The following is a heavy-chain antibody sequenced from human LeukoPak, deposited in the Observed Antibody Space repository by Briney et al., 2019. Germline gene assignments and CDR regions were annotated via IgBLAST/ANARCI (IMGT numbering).Heavy chain of an antibody. J-gene: IGHJ4*02. CDR2: INPGGGT. V-gene: IGHV4-34*01. Sequence: SETLSLTCGVYGGSLSNYYWSWIRQSPGKGLEWIGEINPGGGTNYNPSLKSRVTMSVDMSKNQFSLKLSSVTAADTAVYYCAKSYSGSQGDYFDYWGQGTLVTVSS. CDR1: GGSLSNYY. CDR3: AKSYSGSQGDYFDY. D-gene: IGHD1-26*01.